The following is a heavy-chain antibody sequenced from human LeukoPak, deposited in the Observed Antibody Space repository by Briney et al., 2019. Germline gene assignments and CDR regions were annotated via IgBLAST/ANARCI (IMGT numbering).Heavy chain of an antibody. CDR3: ASRRGIAAGMDV. D-gene: IGHD6-13*01. J-gene: IGHJ6*02. CDR2: INPNSGGT. V-gene: IGHV1-2*02. CDR1: GYTFTGYY. Sequence: ASVKVSCRASGYTFTGYYMHWVRQAPGQGLEWMGWINPNSGGTNYAQKFQGRVTMTRDTSISTAYMELSRLRSDDTAVYYCASRRGIAAGMDVWGQGTTVTVSS.